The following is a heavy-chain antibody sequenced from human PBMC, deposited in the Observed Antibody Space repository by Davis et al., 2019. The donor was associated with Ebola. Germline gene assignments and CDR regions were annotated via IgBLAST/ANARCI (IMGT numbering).Heavy chain of an antibody. V-gene: IGHV4-39*07. CDR2: IYYSGST. J-gene: IGHJ6*02. CDR3: ARGGRATWYYYYYGMDV. CDR1: GGSISSSSYY. Sequence: MPSETLFLTCTVSGGSISSSSYYWGWIRQPPGKGLEWIGSIYYSGSTNYNPSLKSRVTMSVDTSEKQVSLKLSSVTAADTAVYYCARGGRATWYYYYYGMDVWGQGTTVTVSS. D-gene: IGHD1-26*01.